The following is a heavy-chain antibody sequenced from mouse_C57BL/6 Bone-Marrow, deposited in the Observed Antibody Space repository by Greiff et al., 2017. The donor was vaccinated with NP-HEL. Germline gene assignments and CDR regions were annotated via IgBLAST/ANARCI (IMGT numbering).Heavy chain of an antibody. Sequence: QVQLQQSGAELVRPGASVTLSCKASGYTFTDYEMHWVKQTPVHGLEWIGAIDPETGGTAYNQKFKGKAILTADKSSSTAYMELRSLTSEDSAVYYSVIITTVRCYFDYWGQGTTLTVSS. CDR3: VIITTVRCYFDY. V-gene: IGHV1-15*01. CDR2: IDPETGGT. D-gene: IGHD1-1*01. CDR1: GYTFTDYE. J-gene: IGHJ2*01.